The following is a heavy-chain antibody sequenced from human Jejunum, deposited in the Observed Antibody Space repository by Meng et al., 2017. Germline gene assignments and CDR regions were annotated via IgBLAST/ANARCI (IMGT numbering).Heavy chain of an antibody. J-gene: IGHJ5*02. Sequence: VQLQEAGPGLVRPSETLSLTCTVSGASVNSGSYYWSWIRQPPGKGLEWIGFMYYNEKTNYNPSLKSRVTISVDTSKNQFSLKLTSVTAADTAVYYCARGRDYYGSGNYYNTNWFGPWGQGTLVTVSS. D-gene: IGHD3-10*01. CDR3: ARGRDYYGSGNYYNTNWFGP. V-gene: IGHV4-61*01. CDR1: GASVNSGSYY. CDR2: MYYNEKT.